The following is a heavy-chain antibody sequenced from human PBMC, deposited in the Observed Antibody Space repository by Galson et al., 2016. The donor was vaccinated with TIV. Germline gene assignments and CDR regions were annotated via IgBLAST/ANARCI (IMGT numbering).Heavy chain of an antibody. D-gene: IGHD2-21*01. CDR3: ARERRHCGDNCYLSFYFGMDV. CDR2: FSNSDYT. J-gene: IGHJ6*02. V-gene: IGHV3-66*03. Sequence: SLRLSCAASGFSVSDNYINWVRQAPGKGLEWVSIFSNSDYTNYSHSVNGRFTISRENSKDTVYLHMRRLRAEDTAVSYCARERRHCGDNCYLSFYFGMDVWGQGTTVTVSS. CDR1: GFSVSDNY.